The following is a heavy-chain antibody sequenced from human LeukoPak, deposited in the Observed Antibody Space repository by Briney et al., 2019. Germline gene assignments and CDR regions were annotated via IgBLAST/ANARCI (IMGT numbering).Heavy chain of an antibody. V-gene: IGHV4-39*01. D-gene: IGHD5-18*01. CDR1: GCSISSSSYY. CDR3: ARIADTYFDY. Sequence: ETLSLTCTVSGCSISSSSYYWGWIRQPPGKGLEWIGRIYYSGSTYYNPSLKSRVTISVDTSKNQFSLKLSSVTAADTAVYYCARIADTYFDYWGQGTLVTVSS. J-gene: IGHJ4*02. CDR2: IYYSGST.